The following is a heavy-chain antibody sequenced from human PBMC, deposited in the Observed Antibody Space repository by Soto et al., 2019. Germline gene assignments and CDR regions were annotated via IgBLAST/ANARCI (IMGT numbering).Heavy chain of an antibody. Sequence: SQTLSLTCAISGDSVSSNSAAWNWIRQSPTRGLEWLGRTYYRSKWYNDYAVSVKSRITINPDTSKNQFSLQLNYLSPEDTAVYYCARDGYYYDSSGYLYPFDFWGQGTMVTVSS. D-gene: IGHD3-22*01. CDR2: TYYRSKWYN. V-gene: IGHV6-1*01. J-gene: IGHJ4*02. CDR3: ARDGYYYDSSGYLYPFDF. CDR1: GDSVSSNSAA.